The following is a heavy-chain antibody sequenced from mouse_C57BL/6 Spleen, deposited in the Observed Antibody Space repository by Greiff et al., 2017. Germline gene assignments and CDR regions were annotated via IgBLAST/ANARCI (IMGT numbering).Heavy chain of an antibody. J-gene: IGHJ1*03. V-gene: IGHV8-12*01. CDR2: IYWDDDK. CDR1: GFSLSTSGMG. Sequence: QVTLKESGPGILQSSQTLSLTCSFSGFSLSTSGMGVSWIRQPSGKGLEWLAHIYWDDDKRYNPSLKSRLTISKDTSRNQVFLKITSVDTADTATYDCARRGSYYYGSSYVGYFDVWGTGTTVTVSS. D-gene: IGHD1-1*01. CDR3: ARRGSYYYGSSYVGYFDV.